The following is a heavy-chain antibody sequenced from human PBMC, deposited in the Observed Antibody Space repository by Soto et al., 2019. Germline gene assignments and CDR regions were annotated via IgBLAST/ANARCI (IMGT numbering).Heavy chain of an antibody. Sequence: QVQLVQSGAEVKKPGSSVKVSCKASGGTFSSYTISWVRQAPGQGLEWMGRIIPILGIANYAQKFQGRVTITAEKSTSTAYMELRSLRSEDTAVYYCARGIVGATTLWDYYYYGMDVWGQGPTVTVSS. CDR1: GGTFSSYT. D-gene: IGHD1-26*01. CDR3: ARGIVGATTLWDYYYYGMDV. CDR2: IIPILGIA. V-gene: IGHV1-69*02. J-gene: IGHJ6*02.